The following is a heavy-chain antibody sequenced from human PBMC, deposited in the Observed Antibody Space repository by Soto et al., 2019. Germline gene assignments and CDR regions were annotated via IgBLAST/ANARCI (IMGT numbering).Heavy chain of an antibody. J-gene: IGHJ6*02. D-gene: IGHD2-2*01. CDR2: IMPMFGVT. V-gene: IGHV1-69*12. CDR3: AGEGVTTSMSLLWMRYHYYGLDV. CDR1: GGTFSSHT. Sequence: QVQLVQSGAEVKKPGSSVKVSCRASGGTFSSHTISWVRQAPGQGLEWMGGIMPMFGVTNYARKFQGRLTMTANESTTTAYMEVSSLTSEDTAVYYCAGEGVTTSMSLLWMRYHYYGLDVWGQGTTVIVSS.